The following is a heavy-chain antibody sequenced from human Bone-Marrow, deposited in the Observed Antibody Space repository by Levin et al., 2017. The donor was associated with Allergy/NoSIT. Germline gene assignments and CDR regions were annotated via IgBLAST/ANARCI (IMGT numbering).Heavy chain of an antibody. CDR3: ARADGADY. V-gene: IGHV3-33*02. CDR2: IWYDGTHK. Sequence: GGSLRLSCAASGFIFTDYGIHWVRQAPGKGLQWVAVIWYDGTHKYYTDSVEGRFSISRDDSTNTVFLQMDSLRGEDTAVYYCARADGADYWGQGTLVTVSS. CDR1: GFIFTDYG. J-gene: IGHJ4*02.